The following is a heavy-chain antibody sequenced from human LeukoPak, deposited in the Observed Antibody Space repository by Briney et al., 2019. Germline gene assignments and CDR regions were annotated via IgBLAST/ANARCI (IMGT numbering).Heavy chain of an antibody. CDR2: IYYSGST. D-gene: IGHD3-22*01. J-gene: IGHJ4*02. CDR3: ARDSSGYSSLDY. Sequence: SQTLSLACTVSGGSISSGGYYWSWIRQHPGKGLEWIGYIYYSGSTYYNPSLKSRVTISVDTSKNQFSLKLSSVTAADTAVYYCARDSSGYSSLDYWGQGTLVTVSS. CDR1: GGSISSGGYY. V-gene: IGHV4-31*03.